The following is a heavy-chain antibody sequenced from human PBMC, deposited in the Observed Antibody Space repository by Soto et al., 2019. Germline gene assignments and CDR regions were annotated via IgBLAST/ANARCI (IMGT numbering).Heavy chain of an antibody. CDR2: MYHDGNT. D-gene: IGHD5-12*01. J-gene: IGHJ4*02. Sequence: SETLSLTCVFSVYSISSGCFWGWIRQPPVKGLEWIANMYHDGNTHYNPSLKSRVTMSVDTSKNQFSLKLNSVTAADTAVYYCARESYSGYHSYDYWGQGIMVTVSS. V-gene: IGHV4-38-2*02. CDR3: ARESYSGYHSYDY. CDR1: VYSISSGCF.